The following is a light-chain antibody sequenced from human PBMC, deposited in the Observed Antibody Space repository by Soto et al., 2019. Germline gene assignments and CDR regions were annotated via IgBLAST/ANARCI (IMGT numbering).Light chain of an antibody. Sequence: EIVLTQSPATLSLSPGERATLSCRASQSVSSSYLAWYQQKPGQAPRLLIYESSNRATGIAARFSGSGSGTDFTLTISSLEPEDFAVYYCQQRSNWPQTFGQGTQGGYQ. J-gene: IGKJ1*01. CDR1: QSVSSSY. V-gene: IGKV3-11*01. CDR3: QQRSNWPQT. CDR2: ESS.